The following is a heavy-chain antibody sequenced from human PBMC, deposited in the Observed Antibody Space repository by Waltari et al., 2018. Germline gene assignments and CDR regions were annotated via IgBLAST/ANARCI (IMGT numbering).Heavy chain of an antibody. CDR1: GFTFSHSW. D-gene: IGHD6-19*01. V-gene: IGHV3-74*01. CDR3: VTTGVAGFY. J-gene: IGHJ4*02. CDR2: ISMDGSIV. Sequence: EVQLVESGGGFVQPGGSLRLSCAAYGFTFSHSWMYWVRQSPGKGLVWVSRISMDGSIVNYADSVKGRFTISRDNAKSTLFLQMNSLRVDDTALYYCVTTGVAGFYWGQGTRVTVSS.